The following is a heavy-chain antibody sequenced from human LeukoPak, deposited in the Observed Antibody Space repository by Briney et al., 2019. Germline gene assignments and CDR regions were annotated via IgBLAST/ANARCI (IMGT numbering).Heavy chain of an antibody. D-gene: IGHD3-3*01. CDR3: ASLFSYGMDV. CDR1: GFTFSSYG. J-gene: IGHJ6*02. Sequence: GRSLRLSCAVSGFTFSSYGMHWVREAPGKGLGWVAVISYDGSNKYYADSVKGRFTISRDTSKNTLYLQMNSLRAEDTAVYYCASLFSYGMDVWGQGTTVTVSS. V-gene: IGHV3-30*03. CDR2: ISYDGSNK.